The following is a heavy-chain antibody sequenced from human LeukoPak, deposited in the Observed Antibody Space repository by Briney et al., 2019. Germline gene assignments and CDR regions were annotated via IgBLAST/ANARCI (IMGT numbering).Heavy chain of an antibody. D-gene: IGHD1-26*01. CDR1: GGSISSYY. Sequence: SETLSLTCTVSGGSISSYYWSWIRQPPGNGLEWIGYIYYSGSTNYNPSLKSRVTISVDTSKNQFSLKLSSVTAADTAVYYCARDREGPYGMDVWGQGTTVTVSS. V-gene: IGHV4-59*01. CDR2: IYYSGST. J-gene: IGHJ6*02. CDR3: ARDREGPYGMDV.